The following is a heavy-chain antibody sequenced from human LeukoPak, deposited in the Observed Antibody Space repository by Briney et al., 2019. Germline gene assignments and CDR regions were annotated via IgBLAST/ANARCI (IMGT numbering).Heavy chain of an antibody. CDR3: ARGGAGGYYFDY. Sequence: ASVKVSCKASGYTFTGYYVHWVRQAPGQGLEWMGWISAYNGNTNYAQKLQGRVTMTTDTSTSTAYMELRSLRSDDTAVYYCARGGAGGYYFDYWGQGTLVTVSS. CDR2: ISAYNGNT. V-gene: IGHV1-18*04. CDR1: GYTFTGYY. D-gene: IGHD3-16*01. J-gene: IGHJ4*02.